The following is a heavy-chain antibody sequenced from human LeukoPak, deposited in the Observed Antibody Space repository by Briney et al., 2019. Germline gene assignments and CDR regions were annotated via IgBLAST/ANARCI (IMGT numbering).Heavy chain of an antibody. Sequence: GASVKVSCKASGYTFTNYAINWVRQAPGQGLEWMGWINSNTGNPTYAQGFTGRFVFSLDTSVTTAYLQITSLKAEDTAVYYCARETSGPFGYWGREPWSPSPQ. CDR3: ARETSGPFGY. D-gene: IGHD1-7*01. CDR1: GYTFTNYA. J-gene: IGHJ4*02. V-gene: IGHV7-4-1*02. CDR2: INSNTGNP.